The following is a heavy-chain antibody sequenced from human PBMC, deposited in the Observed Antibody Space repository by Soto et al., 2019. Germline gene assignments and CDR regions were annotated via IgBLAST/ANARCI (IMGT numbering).Heavy chain of an antibody. Sequence: GGSLRLSCAASGFTFSSYAMHWVRQAPGKGLEWVAVISYDGSNKYYPDSVKGRFTISRDNSKNTLYLQMNSLRAEDTAVYYCARDLDYGDYDHWFDPWGQGTLVTVSS. D-gene: IGHD4-17*01. CDR1: GFTFSSYA. CDR3: ARDLDYGDYDHWFDP. V-gene: IGHV3-30-3*01. J-gene: IGHJ5*02. CDR2: ISYDGSNK.